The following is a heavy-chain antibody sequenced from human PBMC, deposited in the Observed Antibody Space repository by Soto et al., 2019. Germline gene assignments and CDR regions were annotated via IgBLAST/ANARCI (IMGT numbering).Heavy chain of an antibody. CDR2: IFFSGNT. CDR3: ANYIYGGMLEY. CDR1: GGSILNGGHY. Sequence: PAETLSLTCTVSGGSILNGGHYWTWIRQPPGKGLEWIGKIFFSGNTHYNTALKSRLSFSVDRAKNQFSLNLTSVTAADTAIYYCANYIYGGMLEYWGPGTLVTVSS. J-gene: IGHJ4*03. D-gene: IGHD2-8*01. V-gene: IGHV4-31*03.